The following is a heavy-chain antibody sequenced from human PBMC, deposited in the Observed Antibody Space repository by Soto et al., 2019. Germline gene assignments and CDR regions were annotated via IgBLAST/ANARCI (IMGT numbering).Heavy chain of an antibody. D-gene: IGHD6-25*01. V-gene: IGHV3-23*01. CDR2: ISGIGGST. CDR1: GFTLSTYA. CDR3: AKAATSEWPPDPSDY. Sequence: EVQLLESGGGLVQPGGSLRLSCAASGFTLSTYAMGWVRRPPGKGLEWVSAISGIGGSTYYADSVKGRFTISRDNSKNTLYLQMNSLRAEDTAVYYCAKAATSEWPPDPSDYWGQGTLVTVSS. J-gene: IGHJ4*02.